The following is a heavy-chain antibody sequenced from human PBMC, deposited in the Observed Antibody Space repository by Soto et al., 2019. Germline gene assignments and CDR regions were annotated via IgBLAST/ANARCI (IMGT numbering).Heavy chain of an antibody. Sequence: PSATLSLTCTVSGGSISSGGYYWSLIRQHPGKGLEWIGYIYYSGTTYYNPSLKSRVTISVDTSKNQFSLKLSYVSAADTALYYCARCSLVVVPAPGFDPWGRGTLVNVSS. CDR3: ARCSLVVVPAPGFDP. V-gene: IGHV4-31*03. CDR2: IYYSGTT. D-gene: IGHD2-2*01. CDR1: GGSISSGGYY. J-gene: IGHJ5*02.